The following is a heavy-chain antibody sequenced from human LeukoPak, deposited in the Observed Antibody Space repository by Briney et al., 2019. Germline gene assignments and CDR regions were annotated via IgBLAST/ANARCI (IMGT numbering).Heavy chain of an antibody. V-gene: IGHV4-38-2*02. D-gene: IGHD5-18*01. CDR2: FYHSGST. J-gene: IGHJ4*02. CDR1: GYFIRSGFY. Sequence: SETLSLTCTVSGYFIRSGFYWGWIRQPPGKGLEWIGSFYHSGSTYYNPSLESRATISLYTSKNQLSLKLTSVTAADTAVYYCRVDTPFFDYWGQGTLVTVSS. CDR3: RVDTPFFDY.